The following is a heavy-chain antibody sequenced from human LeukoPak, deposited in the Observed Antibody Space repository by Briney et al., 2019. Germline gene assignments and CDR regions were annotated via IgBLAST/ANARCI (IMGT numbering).Heavy chain of an antibody. CDR3: ARDFLTNWFDP. CDR2: ISSSSDYI. V-gene: IGHV3-21*01. CDR1: GFTFSSYS. D-gene: IGHD4/OR15-4a*01. Sequence: GGSLRLSCAASGFTFSSYSMNWVRQAPGKGLEWVSSISSSSDYIYYADSMKGRFTISRDNARNSLYLQMNSLRAEDTAVYYCARDFLTNWFDPWGQGTLVTVSS. J-gene: IGHJ5*02.